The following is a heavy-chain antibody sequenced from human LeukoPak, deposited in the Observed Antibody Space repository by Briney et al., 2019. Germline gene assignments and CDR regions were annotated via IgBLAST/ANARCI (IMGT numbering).Heavy chain of an antibody. CDR3: ARERQDTIVHSGAFDI. CDR1: GFTSSTYF. V-gene: IGHV3-30-3*01. J-gene: IGHJ3*02. CDR2: IASDGSHT. Sequence: GGSLRLSCAASGFTSSTYFMHWVRQAPGKGLEWVAVIASDGSHTFYVESVKGRFTISRDNSKNTLYLQMNSLRAEDTAVYFCARERQDTIVHSGAFDIWGQGTMVTASS. D-gene: IGHD3-10*01.